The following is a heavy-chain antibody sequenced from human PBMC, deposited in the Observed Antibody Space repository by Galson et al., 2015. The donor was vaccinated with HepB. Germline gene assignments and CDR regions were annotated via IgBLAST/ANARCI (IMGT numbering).Heavy chain of an antibody. CDR3: ARDRVGYSSGWYRGYYYYGMDV. CDR1: GFTFSSYS. V-gene: IGHV3-21*01. J-gene: IGHJ6*02. CDR2: ISSSSSYI. Sequence: SLRLSCAASGFTFSSYSMNWVRQAPGKGLEWVSSISSSSSYIYYADSVKGRFTISRDNAKNSLYLQMNSLRAEDTAVYYCARDRVGYSSGWYRGYYYYGMDVWGQGTTVTVSS. D-gene: IGHD6-19*01.